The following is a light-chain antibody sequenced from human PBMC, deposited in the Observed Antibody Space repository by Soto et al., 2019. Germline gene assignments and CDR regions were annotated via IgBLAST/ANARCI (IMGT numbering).Light chain of an antibody. CDR1: QSVSSN. Sequence: EIVMTQSPATLSVSPGERATLSCRASQSVSSNLAWYQQKPGQAPRLLISGASTRATGIPARFSGSGSGTEFTLTISSLQSEDFAVYYCQQYNNWPPYTFGQGIKLEIK. CDR3: QQYNNWPPYT. J-gene: IGKJ2*01. V-gene: IGKV3-15*01. CDR2: GAS.